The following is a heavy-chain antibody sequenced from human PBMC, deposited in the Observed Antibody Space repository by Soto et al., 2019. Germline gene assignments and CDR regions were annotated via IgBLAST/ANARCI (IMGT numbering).Heavy chain of an antibody. CDR2: ISYDGSNK. Sequence: GGSLRLSCAASGFTFSSYGMHWVRQAPGKGLEWVAVISYDGSNKYYADSVKGRFTISRDNSKNTLYLQMNSLRAEDTAVYYCAKDQGYYYGSGSYFDYWGQGTLVTVSS. CDR1: GFTFSSYG. CDR3: AKDQGYYYGSGSYFDY. J-gene: IGHJ4*02. D-gene: IGHD3-10*01. V-gene: IGHV3-30*18.